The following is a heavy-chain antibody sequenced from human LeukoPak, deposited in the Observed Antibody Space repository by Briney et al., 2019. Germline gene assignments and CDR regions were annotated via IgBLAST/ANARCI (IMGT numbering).Heavy chain of an antibody. CDR3: ASNTASIDY. J-gene: IGHJ4*02. Sequence: GGSLRLSCAASGFTFSDYYMSWIRQTPGKGLEWVSYISSSGYTTYHADSVKGRFTISRDNSKNTLYLQMNSLRAEDTAVYYCASNTASIDYWGQGTLVTVSS. CDR2: ISSSGYTT. CDR1: GFTFSDYY. D-gene: IGHD5-18*01. V-gene: IGHV3-11*01.